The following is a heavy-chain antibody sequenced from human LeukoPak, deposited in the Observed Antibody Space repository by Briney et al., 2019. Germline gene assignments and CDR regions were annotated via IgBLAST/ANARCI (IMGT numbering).Heavy chain of an antibody. CDR3: AKDPYYTSGSHDD. J-gene: IGHJ4*02. CDR1: GFTFSSYG. CDR2: ISGSGSGT. Sequence: AGGSLRLSCAASGFTFSSYGMSWVRQAPGKGLEWVSGISGSGSGTYYADSVRGRFTISRDNSKNTLYLQMNSLRAEDTAVYYCAKDPYYTSGSHDDWGQGTLVTVSS. V-gene: IGHV3-23*01. D-gene: IGHD3-10*01.